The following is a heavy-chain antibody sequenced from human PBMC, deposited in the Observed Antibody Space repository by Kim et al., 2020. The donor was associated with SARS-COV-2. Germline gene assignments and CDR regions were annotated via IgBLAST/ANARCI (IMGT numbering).Heavy chain of an antibody. Sequence: SETLSLTCTVSGGSISSYYWSWIRQPPGKGLEWIGYIYYSGSTNYNPSLKSRVTISVDTSKNQFSLKLSSVTAADTAVYYCARGTSGFDYWGQGTLVTVSS. CDR1: GGSISSYY. D-gene: IGHD3-10*01. CDR2: IYYSGST. J-gene: IGHJ4*02. V-gene: IGHV4-59*01. CDR3: ARGTSGFDY.